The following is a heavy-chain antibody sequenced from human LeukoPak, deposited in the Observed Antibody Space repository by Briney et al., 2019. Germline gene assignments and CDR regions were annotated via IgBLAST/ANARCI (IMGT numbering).Heavy chain of an antibody. CDR1: GFTFSTYV. D-gene: IGHD3-16*01. CDR2: ITRSGDYT. V-gene: IGHV3-23*01. Sequence: GGSLRLSCAASGFTFSTYVMSWVRQAPGKGLQWVSAITRSGDYTNYADSVKGRFTISRDNSKNTLYLQMNSLRAEDTALYYCARGMDGGAFDIWGQGALVTVSS. J-gene: IGHJ4*02. CDR3: ARGMDGGAFDI.